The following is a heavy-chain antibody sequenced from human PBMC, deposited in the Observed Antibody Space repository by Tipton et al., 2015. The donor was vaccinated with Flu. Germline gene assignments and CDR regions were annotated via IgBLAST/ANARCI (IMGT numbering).Heavy chain of an antibody. CDR2: IYPSGTT. Sequence: TLSLTCTVSSGSIRSTNYFCAWIRQPPGKRLELIGSIYPSGTTYYNPSLKSRVTISVDTSKSQFSLMLRSVTAADTAVYYCARLSYYDVDLKNFYFDYWGQGALVTVYS. D-gene: IGHD3-10*02. V-gene: IGHV4-39*01. CDR3: ARLSYYDVDLKNFYFDY. CDR1: SGSIRSTNYF. J-gene: IGHJ4*02.